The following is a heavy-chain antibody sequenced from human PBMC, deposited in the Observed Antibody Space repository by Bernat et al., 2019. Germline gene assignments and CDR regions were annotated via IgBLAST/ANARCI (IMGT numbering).Heavy chain of an antibody. Sequence: QVQLQESGPGLVKPSQTLSLTCTVSGGSISSGDYYWSWIRQPPGKGLEWIGYIYYSGSTYYNPSLKSRVTISVDTSKNQFSLKLSSVTAADTAVYYCARDQSFGDSSGWYIFDYWGQGTLVTVSS. J-gene: IGHJ4*02. CDR2: IYYSGST. D-gene: IGHD6-19*01. CDR1: GGSISSGDYY. V-gene: IGHV4-30-4*01. CDR3: ARDQSFGDSSGWYIFDY.